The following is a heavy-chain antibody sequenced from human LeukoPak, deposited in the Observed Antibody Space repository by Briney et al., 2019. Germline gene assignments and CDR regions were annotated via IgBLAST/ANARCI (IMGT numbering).Heavy chain of an antibody. Sequence: ASVKVSCKTSGYTFTRYYMQWVRQAPGHGLEWMGIINPISGATDYAQKFQGRVTMTRDTSTSTVYMELSSLRSEDTAMYYCARPNITSYYDSRGYDAFDVWGQGTMVTVSS. V-gene: IGHV1-46*01. CDR1: GYTFTRYY. D-gene: IGHD3-22*01. CDR3: ARPNITSYYDSRGYDAFDV. J-gene: IGHJ3*01. CDR2: INPISGAT.